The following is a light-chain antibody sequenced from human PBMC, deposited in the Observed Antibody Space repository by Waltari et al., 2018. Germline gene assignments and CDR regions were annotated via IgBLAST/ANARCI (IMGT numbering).Light chain of an antibody. CDR3: AAWDDSLNGFYV. CDR1: NSNIGSNT. Sequence: QSVLTQPPSASGTPGQRVTISCSGSNSNIGSNTVNWYQQLPGPAPKRLIYNNSQRPSGVPDRFSGSNAGTSASLAISGLQSEDEGAYYCAAWDDSLNGFYVFGTGTKVTVL. J-gene: IGLJ1*01. V-gene: IGLV1-44*01. CDR2: NNS.